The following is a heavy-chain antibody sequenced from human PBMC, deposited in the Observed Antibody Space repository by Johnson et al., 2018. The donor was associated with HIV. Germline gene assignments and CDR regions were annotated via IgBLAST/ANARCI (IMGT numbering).Heavy chain of an antibody. V-gene: IGHV3-30*03. Sequence: QMLLVESGGDLVQPGGSLRLSCAASGFIVRTNYMNWVRQTPGTGLEWVGFIRSTAYDGSNKYYAHSVKGRFTISRDNSKNTLYLQMNSLRAEDTAVYYCARVDTAMTYDAFDIWGQGTMVTVSS. CDR1: GFIVRTNY. J-gene: IGHJ3*02. CDR3: ARVDTAMTYDAFDI. CDR2: IRSTAYDGSNK. D-gene: IGHD5-18*01.